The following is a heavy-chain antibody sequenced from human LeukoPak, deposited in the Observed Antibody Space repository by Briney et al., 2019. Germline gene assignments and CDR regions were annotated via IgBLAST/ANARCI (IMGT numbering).Heavy chain of an antibody. CDR1: GYTFTSYD. Sequence: VASVKVSCKASGYTFTSYDINWVRQATGQGLEWMGWMNPNSGNTGYAQKFQGRVTMTRNTSISTAYMELSSLRSEDTAVYYCARRRPSGWFEYYYYGMDVWGQGTTVTVSS. D-gene: IGHD6-19*01. V-gene: IGHV1-8*01. CDR3: ARRRPSGWFEYYYYGMDV. J-gene: IGHJ6*02. CDR2: MNPNSGNT.